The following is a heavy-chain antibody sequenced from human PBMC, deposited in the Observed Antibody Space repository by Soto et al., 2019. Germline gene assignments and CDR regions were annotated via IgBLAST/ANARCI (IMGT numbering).Heavy chain of an antibody. V-gene: IGHV4-30-4*01. CDR2: IYYSGST. CDR1: GGSISSGDYY. Sequence: PSETLSLTCTVSGGSISSGDYYWSWIRQPPGKGLEWIGYIYYSGSTYYNPSLKSRVTISVDTSKNQFSLKLSSVTAADTAVYYCAREGWQQRYFDYWGQGTLVTVSS. CDR3: AREGWQQRYFDY. J-gene: IGHJ4*02. D-gene: IGHD6-13*01.